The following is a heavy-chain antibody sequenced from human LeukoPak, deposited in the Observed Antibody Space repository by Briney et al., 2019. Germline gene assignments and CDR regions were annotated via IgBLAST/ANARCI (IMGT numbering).Heavy chain of an antibody. V-gene: IGHV4-30-2*01. J-gene: IGHJ4*02. CDR3: ARDLQGNVAVPAAILGD. D-gene: IGHD2-2*01. CDR1: GGSISSGGYY. CDR2: IYHSGST. Sequence: PSQTLSLTRTVSGGSISSGGYYWSWIRQPPGKGLEWIGYIYHSGSTYYNPSLKSRVTISVDRSKNQFSLKLSSVTAADTAVYYCARDLQGNVAVPAAILGDWGQGGLVTVSS.